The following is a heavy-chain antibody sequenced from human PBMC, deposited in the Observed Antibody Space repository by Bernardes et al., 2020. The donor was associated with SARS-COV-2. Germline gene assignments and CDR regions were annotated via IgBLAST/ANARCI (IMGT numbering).Heavy chain of an antibody. D-gene: IGHD2-8*01. J-gene: IGHJ4*02. Sequence: SETLSLTCTVSGGSISRSSYFWGWVRQPPGRGLEWLRSVHYSGTTYDSPSLKSRTTISADTSKNQFSLRMSSVTASDTAVYYCARHLMGSNVIPFVYWGPGILVTVSS. CDR1: GGSISRSSYF. CDR3: ARHLMGSNVIPFVY. V-gene: IGHV4-39*01. CDR2: VHYSGTT.